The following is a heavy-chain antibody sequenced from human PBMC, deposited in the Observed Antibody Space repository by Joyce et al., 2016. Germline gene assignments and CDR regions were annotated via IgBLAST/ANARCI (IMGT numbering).Heavy chain of an antibody. D-gene: IGHD6-19*01. CDR3: ARSRWLAPLMY. CDR2: FNKSGFT. Sequence: QVQLQQWGAGLLKPSETLYLTCAISGGPFRVFFWPWVRQPPGKGLEWIGYFNKSGFTDYDPSLKTRVTFSVGTSKNQFALKLTSLSAADTAVYCCARSRWLAPLMYWRQGTPVTVSS. CDR1: GGPFRVFF. J-gene: IGHJ4*02. V-gene: IGHV4-34*01.